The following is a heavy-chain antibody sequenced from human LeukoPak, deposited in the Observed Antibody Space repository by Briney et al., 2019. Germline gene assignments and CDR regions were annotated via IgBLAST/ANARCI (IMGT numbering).Heavy chain of an antibody. D-gene: IGHD3-10*01. CDR3: ARDKKSGESSEIDY. CDR1: GFTFSNYW. CDR2: INRDGSTT. J-gene: IGHJ4*02. Sequence: GGSLRLSCAASGFTFSNYWGHWVRQAPGKGPVWVSRINRDGSTTKYADSVKGRFTVSRDKAKNKLNLQMNSLRAEDTAVYYCARDKKSGESSEIDYWGQGTLVTVSS. V-gene: IGHV3-74*03.